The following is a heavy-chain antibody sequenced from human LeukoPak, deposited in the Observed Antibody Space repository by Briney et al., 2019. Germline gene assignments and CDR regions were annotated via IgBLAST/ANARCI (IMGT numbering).Heavy chain of an antibody. CDR1: GITFSDYY. CDR2: ISRGGSPI. J-gene: IGHJ4*01. CDR3: VITAGPPTDH. Sequence: GGSLRLSCTAYGITFSDYYMNWIRQAPGKGLEWLSFISRGGSPIYYADSVKGRFTISRDNAKNSLYLQMNSLRVEDTAMYYCVITAGPPTDHWGQGALVTVSS. V-gene: IGHV3-11*04. D-gene: IGHD1-14*01.